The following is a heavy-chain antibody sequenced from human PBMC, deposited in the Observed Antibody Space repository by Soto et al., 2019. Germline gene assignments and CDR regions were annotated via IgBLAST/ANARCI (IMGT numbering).Heavy chain of an antibody. CDR2: INYRGTT. CDR3: ARDAPGVAPF. CDR1: GGSIIDGQTY. V-gene: IGHV4-31*03. J-gene: IGHJ4*02. D-gene: IGHD2-8*01. Sequence: QVQLQESGPGLVKPSQILSLTCTVSGGSIIDGQTYLNWIRRHPEKGLEWMGYINYRGTTNYSPALKSRILISIDTSKNQFSLSLTSVTAADTAVYYCARDAPGVAPFWGQGTLVTVSS.